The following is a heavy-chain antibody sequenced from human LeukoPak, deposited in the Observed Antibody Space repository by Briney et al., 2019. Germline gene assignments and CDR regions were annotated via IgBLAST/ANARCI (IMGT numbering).Heavy chain of an antibody. CDR2: ISYDGSNK. V-gene: IGHV3-30-3*01. D-gene: IGHD2-2*01. CDR3: ARGLGYCSSTSCYLPSH. Sequence: QPGRSLRLSCAASGFTFSSYAMHWVRQAPGKGLEWVAVISYDGSNKYYADSVKGRFTISRDNSKNTLYLQMNSLRAEDTAVYYCARGLGYCSSTSCYLPSHWGQGTLVTVSS. CDR1: GFTFSSYA. J-gene: IGHJ4*02.